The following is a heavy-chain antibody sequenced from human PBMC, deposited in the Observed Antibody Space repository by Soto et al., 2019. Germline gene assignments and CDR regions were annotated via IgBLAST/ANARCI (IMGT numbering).Heavy chain of an antibody. CDR2: IFNSGST. CDR1: GAYLSTDY. Sequence: SETLSLTCTVSGAYLSTDYWGWIRQPPGKRPEWIGYIFNSGSTNQNPSLKSRVSISMDTSRNQFSLRLRSVTAADTAVYYCARTEHSQIANDYPGPRTPVTVSS. J-gene: IGHJ4*02. V-gene: IGHV4-59*01. D-gene: IGHD3-3*02. CDR3: ARTEHSQIANDY.